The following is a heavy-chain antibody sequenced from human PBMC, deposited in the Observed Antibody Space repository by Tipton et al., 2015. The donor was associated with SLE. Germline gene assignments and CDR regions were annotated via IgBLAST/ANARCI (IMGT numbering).Heavy chain of an antibody. CDR3: ARHGYCTGGVCYTSAGYFQH. J-gene: IGHJ1*01. CDR1: GYSFTSYW. V-gene: IGHV5-51*01. CDR2: IYPGDSDT. Sequence: QLVQSGAEVKKPGESLKISCKGSGYSFTSYWIGWVRQMPGKGLEWMGIIYPGDSDTRYSPSFQGQVTISADKSISTAYLQWSSLKASDTAMYYCARHGYCTGGVCYTSAGYFQHWGQGTLVTVSS. D-gene: IGHD2-8*02.